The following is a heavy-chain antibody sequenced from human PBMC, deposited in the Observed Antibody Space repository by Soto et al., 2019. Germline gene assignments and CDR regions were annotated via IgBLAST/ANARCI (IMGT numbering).Heavy chain of an antibody. Sequence: QITLKESGPTLVRPPQTLTLTCTFSGFSLTSGVGVGWIRQPPGKALEWLALIYWDDDKRYSPSLKNRLTITKDTSKNQVVLTMTNVGPVDTATYFCAHIDPEIVTVGGHGGFDSGGQGTLVTVSS. CDR1: GFSLTSGVG. CDR2: IYWDDDK. J-gene: IGHJ4*02. D-gene: IGHD5-12*01. CDR3: AHIDPEIVTVGGHGGFDS. V-gene: IGHV2-5*02.